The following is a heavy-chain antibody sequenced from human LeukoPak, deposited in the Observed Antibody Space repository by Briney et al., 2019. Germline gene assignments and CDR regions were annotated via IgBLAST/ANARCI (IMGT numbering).Heavy chain of an antibody. D-gene: IGHD3-10*01. V-gene: IGHV3-7*01. Sequence: PGGSLRLSCAASGFTFTNYWMSWVRQAPGKGLEWVANIKQDGSEKYYVDSVKGRFTISRDNAKNSLYLQMNSLRAEDTAGYYCASPRRFGELVDWGQGTLVTVSS. CDR1: GFTFTNYW. CDR3: ASPRRFGELVD. CDR2: IKQDGSEK. J-gene: IGHJ4*02.